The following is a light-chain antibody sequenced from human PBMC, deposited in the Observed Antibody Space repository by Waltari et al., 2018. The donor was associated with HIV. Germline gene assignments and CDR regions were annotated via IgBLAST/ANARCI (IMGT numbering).Light chain of an antibody. CDR1: SRNVGGYNY. CDR2: EVS. CDR3: SSYTSSSTWV. J-gene: IGLJ3*02. Sequence: QSALTQPASVSGSPGQSVTSSCTGTSRNVGGYNYVTWYQQHPGNAPKLMIYEVSNRPSGVSNRFSGSTSGNTASLTIAGLQADDEADYYCSSYTSSSTWVFGGGTKLTVL. V-gene: IGLV2-14*01.